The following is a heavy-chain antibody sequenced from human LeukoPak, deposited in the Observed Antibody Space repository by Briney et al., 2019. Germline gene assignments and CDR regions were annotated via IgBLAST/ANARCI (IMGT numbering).Heavy chain of an antibody. J-gene: IGHJ4*02. CDR2: ISGSGGST. D-gene: IGHD6-19*01. CDR3: AKRPHSGWYNY. Sequence: PGESLRLSCAASGVTFSTYAMSWVRQPPGKGLEWVSAISGSGGSTYYADSVKGRFTISRDNSKTTLYLQMNSLRAEDTAVYYCAKRPHSGWYNYWGQGTLVTVSS. CDR1: GVTFSTYA. V-gene: IGHV3-23*01.